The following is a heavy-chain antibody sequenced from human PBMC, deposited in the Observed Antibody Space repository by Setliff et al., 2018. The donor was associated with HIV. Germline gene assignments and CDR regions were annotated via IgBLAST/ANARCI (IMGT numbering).Heavy chain of an antibody. D-gene: IGHD5-12*01. CDR1: GDSIFTSTYY. V-gene: IGHV4-39*01. J-gene: IGHJ5*02. CDR3: ARLGRPYSGQGWFDP. CDR2: IYYSGNT. Sequence: SETLSLTCSVSGDSIFTSTYYWGWIRQPPGKRLEWIGSIYYSGNTYYNPSLKSRVTISVDTSKNQFFLDLSSVTATDSAVYYCARLGRPYSGQGWFDPWGQGTLVTVSS.